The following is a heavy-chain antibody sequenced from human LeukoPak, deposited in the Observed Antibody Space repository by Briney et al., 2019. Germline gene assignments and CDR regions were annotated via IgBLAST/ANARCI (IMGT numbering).Heavy chain of an antibody. V-gene: IGHV3-33*01. Sequence: PGRSLRLSCAASGFTFSSYGMHWVRQAPGKGLEWVAVIWYDGSNKYYADSVKGRFTISGDNSKNTLYLQMNSLRAEDTAVYYCARDHYKGYDSSGYSPHYWGQGTLVTVSS. CDR3: ARDHYKGYDSSGYSPHY. D-gene: IGHD3-22*01. J-gene: IGHJ4*02. CDR2: IWYDGSNK. CDR1: GFTFSSYG.